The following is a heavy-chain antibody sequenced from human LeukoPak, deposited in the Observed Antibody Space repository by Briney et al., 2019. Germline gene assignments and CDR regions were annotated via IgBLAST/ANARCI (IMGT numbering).Heavy chain of an antibody. J-gene: IGHJ4*02. CDR2: ISDDGGDT. CDR1: GFTFSSCA. V-gene: IGHV3-23*01. Sequence: PGGSLRLSCATSGFTFSSCAMTWVRQAPGKGLEWVSGISDDGGDTYYADSVKGRFTISRDKSKNTVYLQMNSLRAEDTAVYYCARLHYDVLTGPFDYWGQGTLVTVSS. D-gene: IGHD3-9*01. CDR3: ARLHYDVLTGPFDY.